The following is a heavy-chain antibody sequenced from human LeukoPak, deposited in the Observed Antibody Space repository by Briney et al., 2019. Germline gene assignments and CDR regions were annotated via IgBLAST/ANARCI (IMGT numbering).Heavy chain of an antibody. D-gene: IGHD3-10*01. J-gene: IGHJ4*02. CDR3: ARDRHYYGSGSYYLNPFDY. CDR1: GGSISSYY. CDR2: IYTSGST. V-gene: IGHV4-4*07. Sequence: KPSETLSLTCTVSGGSISSYYWSWIRQPVGKGLEWIGRIYTSGSTNYNPSLKSRVTMSVDTSKNQFSLKLSSVTAADTAVYYCARDRHYYGSGSYYLNPFDYWGQGTLVTVSS.